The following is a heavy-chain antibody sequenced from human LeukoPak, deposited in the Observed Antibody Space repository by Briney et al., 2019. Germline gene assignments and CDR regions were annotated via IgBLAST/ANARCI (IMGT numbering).Heavy chain of an antibody. D-gene: IGHD1-26*01. Sequence: GGSLRLSCTASGFTFSEAWMNWVRQAPGKGLEWVGRIKSKVYGGTIHYAAPVTGKFTISRDNSKNTLYLQMNSLRAEDTAVYYCARDTVGSNAFDIWGQGTMVTVSS. CDR2: IKSKVYGGTI. CDR3: ARDTVGSNAFDI. J-gene: IGHJ3*02. CDR1: GFTFSEAW. V-gene: IGHV3-15*06.